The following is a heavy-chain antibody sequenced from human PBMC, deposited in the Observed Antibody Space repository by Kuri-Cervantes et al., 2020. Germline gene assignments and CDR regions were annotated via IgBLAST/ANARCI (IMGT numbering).Heavy chain of an antibody. V-gene: IGHV4-59*12. D-gene: IGHD2-15*01. CDR3: ARGHLSWGCSGGSCYLKY. CDR1: GGSISSYY. J-gene: IGHJ4*02. Sequence: GSLRLSCTVSGGSISSYYWSWIRQPPGKGLEWIGDINYSGSTNYNPSLKSRVTISVDTSKNQFSLKLSSVTAADTAVYYCARGHLSWGCSGGSCYLKYWGQGTLVTVSS. CDR2: INYSGST.